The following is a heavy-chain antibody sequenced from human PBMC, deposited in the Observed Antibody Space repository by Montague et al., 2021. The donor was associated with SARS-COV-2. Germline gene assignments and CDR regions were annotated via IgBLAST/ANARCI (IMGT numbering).Heavy chain of an antibody. CDR3: ARGGGGFALDY. J-gene: IGHJ4*02. Sequence: SETLSLTCTVPGGFISSSYWSWIRQPPGKGLEWIGYIYHSGNTNYNPSLKSRVTISIDTSMNQFSLSLRSMTATDTAVYYCARGGGGFALDYWGQGTLVTVSS. D-gene: IGHD4-23*01. V-gene: IGHV4-59*01. CDR1: GGFISSSY. CDR2: IYHSGNT.